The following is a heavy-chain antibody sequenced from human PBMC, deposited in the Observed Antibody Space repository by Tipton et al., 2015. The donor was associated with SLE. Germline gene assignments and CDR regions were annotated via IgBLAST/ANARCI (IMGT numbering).Heavy chain of an antibody. CDR3: ARATPLFNWFDP. J-gene: IGHJ5*02. V-gene: IGHV4-4*07. CDR2: IYTSGST. D-gene: IGHD2-15*01. CDR1: GVSISSYY. Sequence: LRLSCTVSGVSISSYYWSWIRQPAGKGLEWIGRIYTSGSTNYNPSLKSRVTMPVDTSKNQFSLKLRSVTAADTAVYYCARATPLFNWFDPWGQGTLVTVSS.